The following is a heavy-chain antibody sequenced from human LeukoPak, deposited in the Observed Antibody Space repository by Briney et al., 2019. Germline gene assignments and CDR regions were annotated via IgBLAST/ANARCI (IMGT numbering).Heavy chain of an antibody. CDR2: FTAYGGT. Sequence: GGSLRLSCAASGFTFSRHWMHWVRRAPGKGLQWVATFTAYGGTYYAASVKGRFAISRDNSRDTVSLYMNSLRVEDTAMYYCAKGSTGGKVDWFDPWGPGTLVTVSS. J-gene: IGHJ5*02. CDR1: GFTFSRHW. V-gene: IGHV3-23*01. CDR3: AKGSTGGKVDWFDP. D-gene: IGHD4-23*01.